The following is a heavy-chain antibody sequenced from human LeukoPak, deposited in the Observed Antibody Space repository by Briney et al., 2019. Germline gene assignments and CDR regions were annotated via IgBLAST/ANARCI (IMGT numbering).Heavy chain of an antibody. CDR1: GGSISSGDYY. V-gene: IGHV4-61*08. CDR3: ARGVPAATPFDY. D-gene: IGHD2-2*01. Sequence: SETLSVTCTVSGGSISSGDYYWSWIRQPPGKGLEWIGYIYYSGSTNYNPSLKSRVTISVDTSKNQFSLKLSSVTAADTAVYYCARGVPAATPFDYWGQGTLVTVSS. CDR2: IYYSGST. J-gene: IGHJ4*02.